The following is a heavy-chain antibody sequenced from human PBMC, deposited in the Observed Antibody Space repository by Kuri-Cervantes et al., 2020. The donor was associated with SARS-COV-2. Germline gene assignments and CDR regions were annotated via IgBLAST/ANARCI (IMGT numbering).Heavy chain of an antibody. CDR3: ARLTKSSFLDYYYGMDV. D-gene: IGHD2-2*01. CDR2: IYYSGST. J-gene: IGHJ6*02. Sequence: SETLSLTCTVSGGSIRSYYWSWIRQPPGKGLEWIGYIYYSGSTNYNPTLKSRVTISVDTSKNQFSLQLSSVTTKDTAVYYCARLTKSSFLDYYYGMDVWAKGPRSPSP. CDR1: GGSIRSYY. V-gene: IGHV4-59*12.